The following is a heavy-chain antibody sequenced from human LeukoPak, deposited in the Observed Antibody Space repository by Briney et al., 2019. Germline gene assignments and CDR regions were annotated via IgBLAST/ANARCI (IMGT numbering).Heavy chain of an antibody. D-gene: IGHD6-19*01. V-gene: IGHV3-21*01. Sequence: GRSLRLSCAASGFTFSSYGMHWVRQAPGKGLEWVSSISSSSSYIYYADSVKGRFTISRDNAKNSLYLQMNSLRAEDTAVYYCARATGIAVAGSGYWGQGTLVTVSS. J-gene: IGHJ4*02. CDR3: ARATGIAVAGSGY. CDR1: GFTFSSYG. CDR2: ISSSSSYI.